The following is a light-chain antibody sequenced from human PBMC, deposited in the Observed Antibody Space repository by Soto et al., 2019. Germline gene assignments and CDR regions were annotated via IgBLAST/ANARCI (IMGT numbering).Light chain of an antibody. J-gene: IGKJ1*01. V-gene: IGKV2-28*01. Sequence: DIVMTQSPLSLPVTPGEPASISCRSSQSLLHSNGYNYLDWYLQNPGQSPQLLIYLGSNRASGVPDRFSGSGSGTDFTLKISGVEAEDVGVYYCMQPLQSWTFGQGTKVDIK. CDR3: MQPLQSWT. CDR2: LGS. CDR1: QSLLHSNGYNY.